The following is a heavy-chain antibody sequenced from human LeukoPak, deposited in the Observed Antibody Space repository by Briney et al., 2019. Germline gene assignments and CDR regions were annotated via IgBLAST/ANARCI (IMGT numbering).Heavy chain of an antibody. CDR1: GGSFSGYY. CDR3: ARGSGYGSGPLDY. V-gene: IGHV4-34*01. Sequence: PSETLSLTCAVYGGSFSGYYWSWIRQPPGKGLEWIGEINHSGSTNYNPSIKSRVTISVDTSKNQFSLKLSSVTAADTAVYYCARGSGYGSGPLDYWGQGTLVTVSS. CDR2: INHSGST. J-gene: IGHJ4*02. D-gene: IGHD3-10*01.